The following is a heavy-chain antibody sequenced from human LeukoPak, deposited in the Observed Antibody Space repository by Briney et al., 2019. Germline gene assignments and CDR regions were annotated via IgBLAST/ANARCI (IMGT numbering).Heavy chain of an antibody. Sequence: SETLSLTCTVSGGSISSYYWSWIRQPPGKGLEWIGYIYYSGSTNYNPSLKSRVTISVDTSKNQFSLKLSSVTAADTAVYYCARISDDYYDSSGYFDYWGQGTLVTVYS. D-gene: IGHD3-22*01. CDR1: GGSISSYY. V-gene: IGHV4-59*01. CDR2: IYYSGST. J-gene: IGHJ4*02. CDR3: ARISDDYYDSSGYFDY.